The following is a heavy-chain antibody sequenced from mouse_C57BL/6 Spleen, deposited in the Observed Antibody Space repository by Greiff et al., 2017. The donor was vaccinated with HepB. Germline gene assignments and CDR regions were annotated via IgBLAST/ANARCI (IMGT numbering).Heavy chain of an antibody. V-gene: IGHV1-69*01. CDR2: IDPSDSYT. CDR1: GYTITSYW. Sequence: QVQLQQPGAELVMPGASVKLSCKASGYTITSYWMHWVKQRPGQGLEWIGEIDPSDSYTNYNQKFKGKSTLTVDKSSSTAYMQLSSLTSEDSAVYYCARHYYTYFDCWGQGTTLTVSS. D-gene: IGHD2-12*01. CDR3: ARHYYTYFDC. J-gene: IGHJ2*01.